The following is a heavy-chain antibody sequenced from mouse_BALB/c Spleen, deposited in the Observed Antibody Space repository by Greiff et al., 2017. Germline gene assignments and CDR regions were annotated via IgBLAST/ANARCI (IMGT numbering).Heavy chain of an antibody. Sequence: DVKLVESGGGLVQPGGSLKLSCAASGFTFSSYGMSWVRQTPDKRLELVATINSNGGSTYYPDSVKGRFTISRDNAKNTLYLQMSSLKSEDTAMYYCARKYGNYFDYWGQGTTLTVSS. V-gene: IGHV5-6-3*01. CDR2: INSNGGST. CDR1: GFTFSSYG. D-gene: IGHD2-10*02. CDR3: ARKYGNYFDY. J-gene: IGHJ2*01.